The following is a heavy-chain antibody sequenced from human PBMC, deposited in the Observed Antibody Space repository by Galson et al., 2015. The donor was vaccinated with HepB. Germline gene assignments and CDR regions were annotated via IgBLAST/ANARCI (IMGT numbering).Heavy chain of an antibody. D-gene: IGHD3-10*01. CDR2: ISSDGSTM. Sequence: SLRLSCAASGFTVSDYSMNWVRLAPGKGLEWISYISSDGSTMYYADSVKGRSTTPRDSAENSLDLKMNSLSVDDTAIYSCARSPFRNYYGSGPHFDFWGQGTQVAVSS. V-gene: IGHV3-48*04. CDR3: ARSPFRNYYGSGPHFDF. J-gene: IGHJ4*02. CDR1: GFTVSDYS.